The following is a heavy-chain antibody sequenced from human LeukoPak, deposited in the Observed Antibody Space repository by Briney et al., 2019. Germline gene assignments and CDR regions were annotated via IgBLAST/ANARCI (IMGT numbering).Heavy chain of an antibody. V-gene: IGHV4-39*07. D-gene: IGHD6-13*01. Sequence: SETLSLTCTVSGGSLSSSSYYWGWIRQPPGKGLEWIGSIYYSGSTYYNPSLKSRVTISVDTSKNQFSLKLSSVTAADTAVYYCARGEAAAAADWYFDLWGRGTLVTVSS. CDR1: GGSLSSSSYY. J-gene: IGHJ2*01. CDR2: IYYSGST. CDR3: ARGEAAAAADWYFDL.